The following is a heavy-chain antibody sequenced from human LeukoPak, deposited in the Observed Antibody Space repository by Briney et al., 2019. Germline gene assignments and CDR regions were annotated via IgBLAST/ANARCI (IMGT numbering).Heavy chain of an antibody. J-gene: IGHJ4*02. Sequence: GGSLRLSCTASDFTFSSNWMYWVRQAPGKGLVWVSRISSDGSYTSYADSVKGRPTISRDNAKNTLYLQMNNLRPEDTAVYYCGRGFGTTWGQGTLVSVSS. V-gene: IGHV3-74*01. CDR2: ISSDGSYT. D-gene: IGHD1-1*01. CDR3: GRGFGTT. CDR1: DFTFSSNW.